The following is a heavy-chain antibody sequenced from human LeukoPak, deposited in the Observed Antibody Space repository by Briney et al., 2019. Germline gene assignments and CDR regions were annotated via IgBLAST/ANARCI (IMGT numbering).Heavy chain of an antibody. V-gene: IGHV1-8*01. CDR3: ARARGLRFLEWLPLAPHYYYYYMDV. D-gene: IGHD3-3*01. J-gene: IGHJ6*03. CDR2: MNPNSGNT. Sequence: GASVKVSCKASGYTFTSYDINWVRQATGQGLEWMGWMNPNSGNTGYAQKFQGRVTMNRNTSISTAYMELSSLRSEDTAVYYCARARGLRFLEWLPLAPHYYYYYMDVWGKGTTVTVSS. CDR1: GYTFTSYD.